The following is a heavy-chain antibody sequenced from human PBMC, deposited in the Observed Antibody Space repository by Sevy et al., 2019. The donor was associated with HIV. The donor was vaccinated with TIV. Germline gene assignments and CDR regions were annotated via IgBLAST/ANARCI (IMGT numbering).Heavy chain of an antibody. CDR1: GFTFNSFA. Sequence: GGSLRLSCAASGFTFNSFAMRWVRQAPGKGLDWISVIWGTGDHTYYADSVKGRFTISRNNSKDTLYMQMNSLRAGDTANFTSANKMGEEAGMAFLVDYWGQGTLVTVSS. CDR3: ANKMGEEAGMAFLVDY. J-gene: IGHJ4*02. CDR2: IWGTGDHT. D-gene: IGHD2-8*01. V-gene: IGHV3-23*01.